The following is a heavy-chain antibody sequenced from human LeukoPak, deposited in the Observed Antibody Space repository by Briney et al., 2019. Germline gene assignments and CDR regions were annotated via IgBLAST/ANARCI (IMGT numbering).Heavy chain of an antibody. CDR1: GYTLTELS. V-gene: IGHV1-24*01. D-gene: IGHD4-11*01. J-gene: IGHJ3*02. Sequence: GASVKVSCKVSGYTLTELSMHWVRQAPGKGLEWMGGFDPEDGETIYAQKFQGRVTMTEDTSTDTAYMELSSLRSEDTAVYYCATDPYSNYEPPDAFDIWGQGTMVTVSS. CDR3: ATDPYSNYEPPDAFDI. CDR2: FDPEDGET.